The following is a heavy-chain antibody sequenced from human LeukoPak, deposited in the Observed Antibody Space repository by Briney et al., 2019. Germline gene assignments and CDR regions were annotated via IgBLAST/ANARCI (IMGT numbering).Heavy chain of an antibody. CDR3: ARDPEDIAAAGTFYYYYYMDV. CDR2: INSSCSTI. Sequence: GALRPSCSTSGFTFSNYEINWVRQAPGKGLGLVSYINSSCSTIYYAGSGKGRFTISRDNAKNSLYLQMNSLRAEDTAVYYCARDPEDIAAAGTFYYYYYMDVWGKGTTVTVSS. CDR1: GFTFSNYE. D-gene: IGHD6-13*01. J-gene: IGHJ6*03. V-gene: IGHV3-48*03.